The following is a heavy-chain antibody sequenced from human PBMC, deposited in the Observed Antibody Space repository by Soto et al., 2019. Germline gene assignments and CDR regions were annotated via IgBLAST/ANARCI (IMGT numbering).Heavy chain of an antibody. D-gene: IGHD2-15*01. CDR2: ISYDGSNK. Sequence: PGGSLRLSCAASGFTFSSYAMHWVRQAPGKGLEWVAVISYDGSNKYYADSVKGRFTISRDNSKNTLYLQMNSLRAEDTAVYYCARVRYCSGGSCYSPIYYYYYGMDVWGQGTTVTV. CDR1: GFTFSSYA. CDR3: ARVRYCSGGSCYSPIYYYYYGMDV. V-gene: IGHV3-30-3*01. J-gene: IGHJ6*02.